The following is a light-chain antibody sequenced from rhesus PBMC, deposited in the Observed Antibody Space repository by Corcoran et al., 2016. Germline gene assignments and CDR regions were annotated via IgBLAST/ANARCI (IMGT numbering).Light chain of an antibody. CDR3: QQYSNWPQYS. J-gene: IGKJ2*01. CDR1: QSVSSS. Sequence: EIVMTQSPATLSLSPGERATLSCRASQSVSSSLAWYEQKPGQVPRLLIYGASSRAPGLPDRVGCRGSGTEFTLPISSLAPEDFAVCYCQQYSNWPQYSFGQGTKVAIK. V-gene: IGKV3-42*03. CDR2: GAS.